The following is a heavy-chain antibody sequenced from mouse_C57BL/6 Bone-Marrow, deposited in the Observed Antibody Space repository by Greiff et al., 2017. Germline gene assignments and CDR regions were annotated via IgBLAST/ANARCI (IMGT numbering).Heavy chain of an antibody. V-gene: IGHV5-4*01. CDR1: GFTFSSYA. Sequence: EVQVVESGGGLVKPGGSLKLSCAASGFTFSSYAMSWVRQTPEKRLEWVATISDGGSYTYYPDNVKGRFTITRDNAKNNPYLQMSHLMSEDTAMYYCARGGYFDYWGQGTTLTVSS. CDR2: ISDGGSYT. J-gene: IGHJ2*01. CDR3: ARGGYFDY. D-gene: IGHD1-1*02.